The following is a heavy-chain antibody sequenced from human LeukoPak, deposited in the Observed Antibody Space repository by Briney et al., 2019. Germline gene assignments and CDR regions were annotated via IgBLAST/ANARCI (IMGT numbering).Heavy chain of an antibody. CDR1: GFIFDDYA. D-gene: IGHD4-23*01. V-gene: IGHV3-9*01. CDR2: ISWNSGSI. CDR3: ARAPLTYGGKTFDY. J-gene: IGHJ4*02. Sequence: PGGSLRLSCAASGFIFDDYAMYWVRQAPGKGLEWVSGISWNSGSIGYADSVKGRFTISRDNAKNSLYLQMNTLRPEDTAVYYCARAPLTYGGKTFDYWGQGTLVTVSS.